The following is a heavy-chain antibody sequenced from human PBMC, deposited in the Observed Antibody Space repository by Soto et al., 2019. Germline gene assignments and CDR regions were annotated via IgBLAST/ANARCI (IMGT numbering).Heavy chain of an antibody. CDR3: TRDRGAPGYSSSWYGRNYYYGMDV. D-gene: IGHD6-13*01. CDR2: MNPNSGNT. J-gene: IGHJ6*02. CDR1: GYTFTSYD. V-gene: IGHV1-8*01. Sequence: GASVKVSCKASGYTFTSYDINWVRQATGQGVEWMGWMNPNSGNTGYAQKFQGRVTMTRNTSISTAYMELSSLRSEDTAVYYCTRDRGAPGYSSSWYGRNYYYGMDVWGQGTTVTVSS.